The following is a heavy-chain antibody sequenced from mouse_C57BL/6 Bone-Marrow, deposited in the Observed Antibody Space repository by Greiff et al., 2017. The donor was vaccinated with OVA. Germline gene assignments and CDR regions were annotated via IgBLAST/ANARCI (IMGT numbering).Heavy chain of an antibody. J-gene: IGHJ2*01. CDR1: GYTFTSYW. CDR2: IDPSDSYT. V-gene: IGHV1-59*01. D-gene: IGHD2-2*01. CDR3: ARVGWLLDY. Sequence: VQLQQPGAELVRPGTSVKLSCKASGYTFTSYWVHWVKQRPGQGLEWIGVIDPSDSYTNYNQKFKGKATLTVDTSSSTAYMQLSSLTSEDSAVYYCARVGWLLDYWGQGTTLTVSS.